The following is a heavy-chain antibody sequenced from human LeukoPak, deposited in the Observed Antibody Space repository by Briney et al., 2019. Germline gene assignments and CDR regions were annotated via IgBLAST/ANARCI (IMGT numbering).Heavy chain of an antibody. CDR3: ARVYTAAAGLYYYMDV. V-gene: IGHV4-4*07. CDR1: GGSISTYC. D-gene: IGHD6-13*01. J-gene: IGHJ6*03. CDR2: IYTSGST. Sequence: SETLSLTCTVSGGSISTYCWSWIRQPAGKGLEWIGRIYTSGSTNYNPSLKSRVTISVDTSKNQFSLKLSSVTAADTAVYYCARVYTAAAGLYYYMDVWGKGTTVTVSS.